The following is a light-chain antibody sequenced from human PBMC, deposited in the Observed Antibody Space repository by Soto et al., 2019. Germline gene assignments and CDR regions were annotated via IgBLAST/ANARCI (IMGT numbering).Light chain of an antibody. Sequence: QTVVTQEPSFSVSPGGTVTLTCGLSSGSVSTSNYPSWYQQTPGQAPRTLIYSTNTRSSGVPDRFSASILGNKAALTITGAQADDECDYYCVLYMGRGIWVFGGGTKVTVL. CDR3: VLYMGRGIWV. CDR2: STN. J-gene: IGLJ3*02. CDR1: SGSVSTSNY. V-gene: IGLV8-61*01.